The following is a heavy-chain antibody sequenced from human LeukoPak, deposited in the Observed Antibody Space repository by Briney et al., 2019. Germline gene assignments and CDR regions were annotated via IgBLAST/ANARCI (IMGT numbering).Heavy chain of an antibody. CDR1: GYTFTSYA. D-gene: IGHD2-15*01. Sequence: SVKVSCKASGYTFTSYAMNWVRQAPGQGLEWMGGIIPIFGTANYAQKFQGRVTITADESTSTAYMELSSLRSEDTAVYYCARRMGKGLPYYGMDVWGQGTTVTVSS. CDR2: IIPIFGTA. CDR3: ARRMGKGLPYYGMDV. V-gene: IGHV1-69*13. J-gene: IGHJ6*02.